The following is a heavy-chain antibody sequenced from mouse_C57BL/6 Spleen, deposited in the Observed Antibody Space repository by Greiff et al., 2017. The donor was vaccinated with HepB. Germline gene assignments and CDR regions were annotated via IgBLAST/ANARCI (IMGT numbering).Heavy chain of an antibody. CDR1: GYTFTSYW. V-gene: IGHV1-64*01. CDR2: IHPNSGST. CDR3: ARGIYYDYDAWFAY. Sequence: QVQLQQPGAELVKPGASVKLSCKASGYTFTSYWMHWVKQRPGQGLEWIGMIHPNSGSTNYNEKFKSKATLTVDKSSSTAYMQLSSLTSEDSAVYYCARGIYYDYDAWFAYWGQGTLVTVSA. J-gene: IGHJ3*01. D-gene: IGHD2-4*01.